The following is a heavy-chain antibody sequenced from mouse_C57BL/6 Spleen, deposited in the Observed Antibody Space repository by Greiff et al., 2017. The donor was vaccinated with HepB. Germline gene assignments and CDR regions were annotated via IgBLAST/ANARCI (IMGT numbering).Heavy chain of an antibody. D-gene: IGHD2-4*01. J-gene: IGHJ4*01. CDR2: INYDGSST. Sequence: EVKLMASEGGLVQPGSSMKLSCTASGFTFSDYYMAWVRQVPEKGLEWVANINYDGSSTYYLDSLKSRFIISRDNAKNILDLQMSSLKSEDTATYYCARAGYDYDGLAMDYWGQGTSVTVSS. CDR3: ARAGYDYDGLAMDY. CDR1: GFTFSDYY. V-gene: IGHV5-16*01.